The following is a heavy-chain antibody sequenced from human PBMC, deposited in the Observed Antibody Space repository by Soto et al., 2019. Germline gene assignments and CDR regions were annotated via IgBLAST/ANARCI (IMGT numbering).Heavy chain of an antibody. D-gene: IGHD2-2*01. Sequence: SQTLSLTCAISGDSVSSNIAAWNWIRQSPSRGLEWLGRTYYRSKWYNDYAVSVKSRITINPDTSKNQFSLQLNSVTPEDTAVYYCARALRGCSSTSCYGVNWFDPWGQGTLVTVS. J-gene: IGHJ5*02. CDR3: ARALRGCSSTSCYGVNWFDP. CDR2: TYYRSKWYN. CDR1: GDSVSSNIAA. V-gene: IGHV6-1*01.